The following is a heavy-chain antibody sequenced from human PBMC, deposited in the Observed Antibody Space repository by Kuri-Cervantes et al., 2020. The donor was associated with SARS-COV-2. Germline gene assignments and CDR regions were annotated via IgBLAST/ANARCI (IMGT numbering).Heavy chain of an antibody. J-gene: IGHJ4*02. CDR3: ARERSGIDY. V-gene: IGHV3-33*01. CDR1: GFTFSSYG. Sequence: GGSLSLTCAVSGFTFSSYGMHWVRQAPGKGLEWVAVIWYDGSNKYYADSVKGRFTIYRDNSKNTLYLQMNSLRAEDTAVYYCARERSGIDYWGLGTVVTVSS. D-gene: IGHD3-3*01. CDR2: IWYDGSNK.